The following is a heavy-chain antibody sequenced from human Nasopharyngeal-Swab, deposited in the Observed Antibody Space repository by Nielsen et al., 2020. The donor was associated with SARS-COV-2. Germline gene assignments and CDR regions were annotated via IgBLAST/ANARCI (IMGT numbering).Heavy chain of an antibody. Sequence: SETLSLTCTVSGGSISSSSYYWGWIRQPPGKGLERIGSIYYSGSTYYNPPLKSRVTISVDTSKNQFSLKLSSVTAADTAVYYCARGKFASGGYYRIYYGMDVWGQGTTVTVSS. V-gene: IGHV4-39*01. CDR1: GGSISSSSYY. CDR3: ARGKFASGGYYRIYYGMDV. D-gene: IGHD3-3*01. J-gene: IGHJ6*02. CDR2: IYYSGST.